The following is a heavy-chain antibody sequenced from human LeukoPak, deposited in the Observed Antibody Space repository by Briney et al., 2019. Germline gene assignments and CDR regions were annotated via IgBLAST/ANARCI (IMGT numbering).Heavy chain of an antibody. D-gene: IGHD4-11*01. V-gene: IGHV1-46*01. CDR2: INPSGGST. CDR3: ARGRVSSSAWYSTYYYFFYMDF. J-gene: IGHJ6*03. Sequence: ASVKVSCKAPGYTFTSYYMHWVRQAPGEGLEWMGIINPSGGSTSYAQKFQGRVTMTRDMSTSTVYMELSSLRSEDTAVYFCARGRVSSSAWYSTYYYFFYMDFWGKGTTVTVSS. CDR1: GYTFTSYY.